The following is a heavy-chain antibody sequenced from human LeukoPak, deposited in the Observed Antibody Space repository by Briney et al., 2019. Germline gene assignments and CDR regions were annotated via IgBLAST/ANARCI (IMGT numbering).Heavy chain of an antibody. Sequence: GGSLTLSCAASGFTFSSYDMHWVRQAPGKGLEWVAVISYDGSNKYYADSVKGRFTISRDNSKNTLYLQMNSLRAEDTAVYYCAKDSTVDYGGSFDYWGQGTLVTVSS. J-gene: IGHJ4*02. V-gene: IGHV3-30*18. CDR3: AKDSTVDYGGSFDY. CDR2: ISYDGSNK. D-gene: IGHD3-16*01. CDR1: GFTFSSYD.